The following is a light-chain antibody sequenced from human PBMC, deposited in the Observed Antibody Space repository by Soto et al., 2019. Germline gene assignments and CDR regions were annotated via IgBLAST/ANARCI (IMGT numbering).Light chain of an antibody. CDR1: SSNIGSNT. V-gene: IGLV1-44*01. Sequence: SVLTQPPSASGTPGQRVTLSCSGSSSNIGSNTVSWYQQLPGTAPKVLIYNDTQRPSGVPDRFSGSKSGTSASLAFSGLQSEDEAEYYCATWDDSLNGVVFGGGTKLTVL. J-gene: IGLJ2*01. CDR3: ATWDDSLNGVV. CDR2: NDT.